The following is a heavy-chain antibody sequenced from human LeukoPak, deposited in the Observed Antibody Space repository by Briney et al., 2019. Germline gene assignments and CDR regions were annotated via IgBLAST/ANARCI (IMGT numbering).Heavy chain of an antibody. J-gene: IGHJ3*02. V-gene: IGHV3-23*01. CDR2: IGGSGGST. CDR1: GFTFSNAW. Sequence: PGGSLRLSCAASGFTFSNAWMSWVRQAPGKGLEWVSAIGGSGGSTYYADSVKGRFTISRDNSKNTLYLQMNSLRAEDTAVYYCAKDQSWGAFDIWGQGTMVTVSS. CDR3: AKDQSWGAFDI. D-gene: IGHD3-16*01.